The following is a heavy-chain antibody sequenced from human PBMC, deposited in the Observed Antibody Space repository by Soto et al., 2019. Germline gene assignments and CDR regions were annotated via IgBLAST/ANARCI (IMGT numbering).Heavy chain of an antibody. CDR3: ARDSMTGLNWFDP. CDR2: ISSSSSTI. V-gene: IGHV3-48*01. D-gene: IGHD3-9*01. CDR1: GFTFSSYS. J-gene: IGHJ5*02. Sequence: VQLVESGGGLVQPGGSLRLSCAASGFTFSSYSMNWVRQAPGKGLEWVSYISSSSSTIYYADSVKGRFTISRDNAKNSLYLQMNSLRAEDTAVYYCARDSMTGLNWFDPWGQGTLVTVSS.